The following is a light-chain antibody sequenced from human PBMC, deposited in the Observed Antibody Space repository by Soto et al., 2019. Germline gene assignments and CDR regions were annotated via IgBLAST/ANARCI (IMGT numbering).Light chain of an antibody. V-gene: IGKV1-27*01. CDR3: QKYNGAPLT. CDR2: AAS. Sequence: DIQMTQSPSSLSASVGDTVTITCRASQGINNYLAWYQQKPGQVPKLLIYAASKLQSGVPSRFSGSGFGTDFTLTITSLQAEDVATYYCQKYNGAPLTFGGGTKVDIK. CDR1: QGINNY. J-gene: IGKJ4*01.